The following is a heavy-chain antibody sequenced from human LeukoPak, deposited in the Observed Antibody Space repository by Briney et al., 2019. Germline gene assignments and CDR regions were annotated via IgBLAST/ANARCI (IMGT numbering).Heavy chain of an antibody. CDR3: TKKRTTSVTDWFDP. D-gene: IGHD4-17*01. Sequence: GGSLRLSCTASGFTFSSYAMTWVRQAPGKGLECVSVISGIGTATYYADSVKGRFTISRDNSKNTLFLQMNSLRVEDTATYYCTKKRTTSVTDWFDPWGQGTLVTVSS. CDR2: ISGIGTAT. CDR1: GFTFSSYA. V-gene: IGHV3-23*01. J-gene: IGHJ5*02.